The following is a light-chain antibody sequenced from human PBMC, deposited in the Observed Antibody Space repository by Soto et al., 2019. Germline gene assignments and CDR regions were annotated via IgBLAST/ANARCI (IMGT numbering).Light chain of an antibody. Sequence: EIVLTQSPATLSLSAGERVTLSCRASQSVDTMVAWYQQQVGRTPRLLIYETSNRATGGPARFSGSGSGTDFTLTISRLVSEDFAIYFCQVRTDWPPFKYTFGQGTKLEVK. J-gene: IGKJ2*01. V-gene: IGKV3-11*01. CDR1: QSVDTM. CDR3: QVRTDWPPFKYT. CDR2: ETS.